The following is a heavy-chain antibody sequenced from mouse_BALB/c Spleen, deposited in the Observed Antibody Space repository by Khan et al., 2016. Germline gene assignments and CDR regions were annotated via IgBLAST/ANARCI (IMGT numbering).Heavy chain of an antibody. CDR3: ARVGDNWYFDV. CDR1: GYTFSSYW. CDR2: ILPGSDST. V-gene: IGHV1-9*01. D-gene: IGHD1-1*02. Sequence: QVRLQQSGAELMKPGASVKISCKATGYTFSSYWIEWVKQRPGHGLEWIGEILPGSDSTNYNEKFKGKATFTADKSSYTAYMQLSSLTSEDSAVYYCARVGDNWYFDVWGAGTTVTVSS. J-gene: IGHJ1*01.